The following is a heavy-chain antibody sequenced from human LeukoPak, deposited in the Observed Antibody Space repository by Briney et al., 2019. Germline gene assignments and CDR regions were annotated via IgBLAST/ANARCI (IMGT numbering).Heavy chain of an antibody. Sequence: GGSLRLSRAASGFTFSSYSMNWVRQAPGKGLEWVSYISSSSSTIYYADSVKGRFTISRDNAKNSLYLQMNSLRAEDTAVYYCARQLGSLYYYGMDVWGQGTTVTVSS. D-gene: IGHD7-27*01. CDR3: ARQLGSLYYYGMDV. CDR1: GFTFSSYS. J-gene: IGHJ6*02. V-gene: IGHV3-48*01. CDR2: ISSSSSTI.